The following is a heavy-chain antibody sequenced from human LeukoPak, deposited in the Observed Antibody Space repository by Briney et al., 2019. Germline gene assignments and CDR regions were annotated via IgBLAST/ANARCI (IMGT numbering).Heavy chain of an antibody. CDR1: GFTFSSNR. V-gene: IGHV3-7*03. CDR3: RAGAY. Sequence: GGSLRLSCAASGFTFSSNRMSWVRQAPGKGLEWVANIKQDGSEKYYVDSVKGRFTISRDNAKNSLYLQMNRLRAEDTALYYCRAGAYWGQGTLVTVSS. CDR2: IKQDGSEK. J-gene: IGHJ4*02.